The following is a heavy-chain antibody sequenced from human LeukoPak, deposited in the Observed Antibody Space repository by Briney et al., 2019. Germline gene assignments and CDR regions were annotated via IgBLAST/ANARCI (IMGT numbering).Heavy chain of an antibody. CDR3: ATGTGYLLG. CDR2: IYHSGRT. V-gene: IGHV4-39*01. CDR1: GGSISSSSYY. J-gene: IGHJ4*02. D-gene: IGHD2-8*02. Sequence: SETLSLTCTVSGGSISSSSYYWGWIRQPPGKGLEWTGSIYHSGRTYYNPSLKSRATISVDTSKNQFSLKVSPVTAADTAVYYCATGTGYLLGWGQGTLVTVSS.